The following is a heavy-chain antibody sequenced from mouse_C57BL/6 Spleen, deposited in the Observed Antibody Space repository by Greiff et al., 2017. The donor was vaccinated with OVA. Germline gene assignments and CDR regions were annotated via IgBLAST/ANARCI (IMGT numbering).Heavy chain of an antibody. CDR2: IYPGDGDT. Sequence: VQLQQSGPELVKPGASVKISCKASGYAFSSSWMNWVKQRPGKGLEWIGRIYPGDGDTNYNGKFKGKATLTADKSSSTAYMQLSILTSEDSAVYFCARSDYYGSSPHYFDYWGQGTTLTVSS. CDR3: ARSDYYGSSPHYFDY. V-gene: IGHV1-82*01. D-gene: IGHD1-1*01. CDR1: GYAFSSSW. J-gene: IGHJ2*01.